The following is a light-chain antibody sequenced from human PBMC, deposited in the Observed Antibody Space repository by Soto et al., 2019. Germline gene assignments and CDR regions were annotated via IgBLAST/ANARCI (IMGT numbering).Light chain of an antibody. CDR1: SSDVGGYNY. V-gene: IGLV2-14*01. CDR3: RSYTTSNTVV. Sequence: QSALTQPASVSGSPGQSVTISCTGTSSDVGGYNYVSWYQQHPGKAPKLMIYEISNRPSGVSNRFSGSKSGNTASLTISGLQAEDEADYYCRSYTTSNTVVFGGGTKPTVL. CDR2: EIS. J-gene: IGLJ2*01.